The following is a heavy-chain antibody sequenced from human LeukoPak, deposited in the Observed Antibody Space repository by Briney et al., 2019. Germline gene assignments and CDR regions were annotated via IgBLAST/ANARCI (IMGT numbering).Heavy chain of an antibody. D-gene: IGHD5-12*01. CDR1: GFTFSSYD. Sequence: GGSLRLSCAAPGFTFSSYDMHWVRQATGKGLEWVSAIGTAGDTYYPGSVTGRFTISRENANNSMYLQMNSLRAGDTAVYYCARVIFEWGSGYCANWGQGTLVTVSS. V-gene: IGHV3-13*01. CDR3: ARVIFEWGSGYCAN. J-gene: IGHJ4*02. CDR2: IGTAGDT.